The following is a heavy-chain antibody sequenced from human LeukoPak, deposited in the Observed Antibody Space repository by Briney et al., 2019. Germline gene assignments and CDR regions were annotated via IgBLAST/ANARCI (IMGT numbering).Heavy chain of an antibody. V-gene: IGHV4-59*01. CDR3: AREIYSSGWYPASDI. D-gene: IGHD6-19*01. CDR2: IYYSGST. Sequence: SETLSLTCTVSGGSISSYYWSWIRQPPGKGLEWIEYIYYSGSTNYNPSLKSRVTISVDTSKNQFSLKLSSVTAADTAVYYCAREIYSSGWYPASDIWGQGAMVTVSS. CDR1: GGSISSYY. J-gene: IGHJ3*02.